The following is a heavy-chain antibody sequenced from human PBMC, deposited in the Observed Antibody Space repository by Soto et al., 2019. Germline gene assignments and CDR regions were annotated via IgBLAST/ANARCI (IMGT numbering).Heavy chain of an antibody. J-gene: IGHJ3*02. V-gene: IGHV4-59*01. CDR1: GGAIGGVH. D-gene: IGHD3-22*01. CDR3: ASGFYDSRGYSEAFDI. Sequence: ALSLTWTIWGGAIGGVHWKGIRQPPGKGLEWIAYVSSRGTTKYNPSLKSRVTISIDTTKNQFSLRLSSVTAADTAVYYCASGFYDSRGYSEAFDIWGQGTKVNVS. CDR2: VSSRGTT.